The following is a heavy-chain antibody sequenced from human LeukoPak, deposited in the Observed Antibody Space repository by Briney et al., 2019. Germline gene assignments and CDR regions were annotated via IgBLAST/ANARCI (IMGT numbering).Heavy chain of an antibody. Sequence: NPSETLSLTCTVSGGSISSYYWSWIRQPPGKGLEWIGYIYYSGSTNYNPSLKSRVTISVDTSKNQFSLKLSSVTAADTAVYYCARATTGYSSGWYFITPIWYFDLWGRGTLVTVSS. D-gene: IGHD6-19*01. CDR3: ARATTGYSSGWYFITPIWYFDL. CDR2: IYYSGST. V-gene: IGHV4-59*01. CDR1: GGSISSYY. J-gene: IGHJ2*01.